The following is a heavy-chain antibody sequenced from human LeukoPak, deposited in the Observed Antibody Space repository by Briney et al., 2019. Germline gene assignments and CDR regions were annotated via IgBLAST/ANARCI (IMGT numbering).Heavy chain of an antibody. CDR2: ISGSGDST. Sequence: SGGSLRLSCVASGFTLRSYVMNWVRQTPGKGLEWVSSISGSGDSTFYADSVKGRFTISRDNAKNSLSLQMNSLRAEDTAVYYCARDLLGYNYHYMDVWGKGTTVTVSS. CDR1: GFTLRSYV. D-gene: IGHD3-16*02. V-gene: IGHV3-23*01. J-gene: IGHJ6*03. CDR3: ARDLLGYNYHYMDV.